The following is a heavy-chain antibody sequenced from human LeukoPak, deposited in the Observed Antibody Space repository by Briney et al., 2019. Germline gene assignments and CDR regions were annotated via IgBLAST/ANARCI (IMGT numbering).Heavy chain of an antibody. CDR2: ISAYNGNT. CDR1: GYTFTSYG. CDR3: AREPSYDSDISGYYSVAFDI. V-gene: IGHV1-18*01. D-gene: IGHD3-22*01. Sequence: ASVKVSCKASGYTFTSYGISWVRPAPGQGLEWMGWISAYNGNTNYAQKLQGRVTMTTDTSTSTAYMELRRLRSDDTAVYYCAREPSYDSDISGYYSVAFDIWGQGTMVTVSS. J-gene: IGHJ3*02.